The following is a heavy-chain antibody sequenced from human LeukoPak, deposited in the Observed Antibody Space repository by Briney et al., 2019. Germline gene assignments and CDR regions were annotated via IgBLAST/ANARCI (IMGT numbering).Heavy chain of an antibody. CDR3: TRSQYYGMDV. Sequence: ASVKVSCKASGYTFTIYYMHGVRQAPGQGLEWMGMINPTGGSTSYAQKFQVRVTMTRDTSTSTVYMELSRLRSEDTAVYYCTRSQYYGMDVWGQGTTVTVSS. J-gene: IGHJ6*02. CDR1: GYTFTIYY. V-gene: IGHV1-46*01. CDR2: INPTGGST.